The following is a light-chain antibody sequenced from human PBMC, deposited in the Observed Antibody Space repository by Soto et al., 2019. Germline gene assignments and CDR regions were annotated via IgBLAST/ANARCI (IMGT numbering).Light chain of an antibody. V-gene: IGKV3D-11*03. J-gene: IGKJ5*01. CDR2: DST. Sequence: EFVMSQSPATLSVSPGEGVTLSCRASQGIGDTLAWYQQKSGRPPRLVIYDSTLRANGVPDRFGGSRSGTEFTLTINSLEPEDFAVYYCQQRNVWPPITFGQGTRLEIK. CDR3: QQRNVWPPIT. CDR1: QGIGDT.